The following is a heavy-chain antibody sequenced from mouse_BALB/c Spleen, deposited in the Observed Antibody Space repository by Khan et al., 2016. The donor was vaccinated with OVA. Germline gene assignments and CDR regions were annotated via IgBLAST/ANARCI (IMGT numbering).Heavy chain of an antibody. CDR3: ATLYGSPFTY. J-gene: IGHJ3*01. Sequence: VQLQQSGAELVKPGASVKLSCTASGFNFNDSYIHWVKERPDPGPEWIGRIDPATGDTTYDPKFQGKAPITADTSSNPAYLQLSSLTSEDTALFYWATLYGSPFTYWGQGTLVTVSA. CDR2: IDPATGDT. V-gene: IGHV14-3*02. D-gene: IGHD2-10*02. CDR1: GFNFNDSY.